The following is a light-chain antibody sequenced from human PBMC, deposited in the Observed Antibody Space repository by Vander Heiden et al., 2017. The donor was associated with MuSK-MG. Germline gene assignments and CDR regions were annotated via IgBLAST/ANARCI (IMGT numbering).Light chain of an antibody. V-gene: IGKV3-20*01. CDR1: QSVSSSY. CDR3: QQYGSSPPYT. Sequence: EIVLTQSPGTLSLSPGERATLSCRASQSVSSSYLAWYQQKPGKAPRLVIYGVSNRATGIPDRFSGSGSGTDFILTISRLEPEDFAVYYCQQYGSSPPYTFGQGTKVEIK. J-gene: IGKJ2*01. CDR2: GVS.